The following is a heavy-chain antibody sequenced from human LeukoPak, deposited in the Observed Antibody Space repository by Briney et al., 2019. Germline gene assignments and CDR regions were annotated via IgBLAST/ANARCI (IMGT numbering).Heavy chain of an antibody. CDR2: IHHSGRT. D-gene: IGHD3-22*01. CDR1: VYSISSGHY. Sequence: SETLSLTCAVSVYSISSGHYWGWLRQPPGKELEWIGSIHHSGRTYHNSSLKSRVTTSVDTSKNQFSLRLSSVTAADTAVYYCTRHTYFYDSPGAYYFDYWGQGTLVTVSS. CDR3: TRHTYFYDSPGAYYFDY. J-gene: IGHJ4*02. V-gene: IGHV4-38-2*01.